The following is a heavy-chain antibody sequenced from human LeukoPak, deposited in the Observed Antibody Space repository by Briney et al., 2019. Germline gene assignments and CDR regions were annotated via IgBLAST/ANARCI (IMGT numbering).Heavy chain of an antibody. CDR3: AKAFGSSWWVFDY. Sequence: GGSLRLSCAASGFTFSSHGMHWVRQAPGQGLEWVATIWYGGTKKFYADHVKGRFTISRDNSKNTLYLQMNSLRAEDTAVYYCAKAFGSSWWVFDYWGQGTLVTVSS. CDR2: IWYGGTKK. J-gene: IGHJ4*02. D-gene: IGHD6-13*01. V-gene: IGHV3-33*06. CDR1: GFTFSSHG.